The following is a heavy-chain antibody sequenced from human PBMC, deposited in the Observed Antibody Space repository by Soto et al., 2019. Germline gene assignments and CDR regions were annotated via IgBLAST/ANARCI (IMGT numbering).Heavy chain of an antibody. CDR1: GGSFSGYY. D-gene: IGHD2-15*01. CDR2: IYHSGST. Sequence: SETLSLTCAVYGGSFSGYYWSWIRQPPGKGLEWIGYIYHSGSTYYNPSLKSRVTISVDRSKNQFSLKLSSVTAADTAVYYCARYEAAALNWFDPWGQGTLVTVSS. J-gene: IGHJ5*02. CDR3: ARYEAAALNWFDP. V-gene: IGHV4-30-2*01.